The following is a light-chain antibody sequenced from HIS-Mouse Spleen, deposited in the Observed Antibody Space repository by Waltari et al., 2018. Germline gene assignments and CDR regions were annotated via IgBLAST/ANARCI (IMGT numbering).Light chain of an antibody. CDR3: YSTDSSGNHRV. Sequence: SYELTQPPSVSVSPGQTARITCSGVAVPTKSAYWYQQKSGQAPVLVIYEDSKRPSGIPERFSGSSSGTMATLTISGAQVEDEADYYCYSTDSSGNHRVFGGGTKLTVL. J-gene: IGLJ2*01. CDR2: EDS. CDR1: AVPTKS. V-gene: IGLV3-10*01.